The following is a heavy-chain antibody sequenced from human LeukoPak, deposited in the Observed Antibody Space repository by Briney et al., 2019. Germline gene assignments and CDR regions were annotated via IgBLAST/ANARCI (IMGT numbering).Heavy chain of an antibody. CDR1: GFTFSSYA. CDR3: ARGAWLQSSIGFDY. D-gene: IGHD5-24*01. Sequence: PGGSLRLSCAASGFTFSSYAMHWVRQAPGKGLEWVAVISYDGSNKYYADSVKGRFTISRDNSKNTLYLQMNSLRAEDTAVYYCARGAWLQSSIGFDYWGQGTLVTVSS. CDR2: ISYDGSNK. J-gene: IGHJ4*02. V-gene: IGHV3-30-3*01.